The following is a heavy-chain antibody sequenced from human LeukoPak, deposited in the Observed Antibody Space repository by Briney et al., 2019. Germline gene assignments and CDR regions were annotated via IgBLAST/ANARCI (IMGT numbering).Heavy chain of an antibody. V-gene: IGHV4-34*01. CDR1: GFTFDDYG. D-gene: IGHD5-18*01. CDR2: INHSGST. Sequence: GSLRLSCAASGFTFDDYGMSWIRQPPGKGLEWIGEINHSGSTNYNPSLKSRVTISVDTSKNQFSLKLSSVTAADTAVYYCARRLGYSYGFRWFDPWGQGTLVTVSS. CDR3: ARRLGYSYGFRWFDP. J-gene: IGHJ5*02.